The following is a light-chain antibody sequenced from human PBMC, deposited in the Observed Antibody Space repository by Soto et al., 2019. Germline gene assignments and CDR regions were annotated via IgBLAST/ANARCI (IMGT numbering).Light chain of an antibody. J-gene: IGKJ2*01. V-gene: IGKV4-1*01. CDR1: QSVLYSSNNKNY. Sequence: DIVMTQSPDSLAVSLGEWATINCKSSQSVLYSSNNKNYLAWYQQKPGQPPKLLIYWASTRESGVPDRFTGSGSGTDFTLTITSLQAEDVAVYYCQQCYSIPYTFGQGTKLEIK. CDR2: WAS. CDR3: QQCYSIPYT.